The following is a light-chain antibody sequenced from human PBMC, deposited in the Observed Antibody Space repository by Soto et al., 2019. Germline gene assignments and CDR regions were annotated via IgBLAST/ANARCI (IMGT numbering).Light chain of an antibody. CDR1: QSISSSY. CDR3: QQYDTSPFT. V-gene: IGKV3-20*01. Sequence: EIVLTQSPGTLSLSPGERATLSCRASQSISSSYLAWYQHKPGQAPRLLLFATSIRATGIPDRISGSGSGTDFTLSISRLEPEDFAGYYCQQYDTSPFTFGPGTKVAIK. CDR2: ATS. J-gene: IGKJ3*01.